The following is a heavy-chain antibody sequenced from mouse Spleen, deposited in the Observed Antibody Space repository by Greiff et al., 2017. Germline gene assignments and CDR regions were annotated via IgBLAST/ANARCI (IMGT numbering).Heavy chain of an antibody. J-gene: IGHJ4*01. V-gene: IGHV1-5*01. CDR1: GYTFTSYW. D-gene: IGHD2-5*01. CDR2: IYPGNSDT. Sequence: VQLKQSGTVLARPGASVKMSCKTSGYTFTSYWMHWVKQRPGQGLEWIGAIYPGNSDTSYNQKFKGKAKLTAVTSASTAYMELSSLTNEDSAVYYCTTSYYSNYDAMDYWGQGTSVTVSS. CDR3: TTSYYSNYDAMDY.